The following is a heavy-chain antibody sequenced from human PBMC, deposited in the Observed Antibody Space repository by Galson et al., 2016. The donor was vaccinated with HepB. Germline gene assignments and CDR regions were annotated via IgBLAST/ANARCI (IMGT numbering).Heavy chain of an antibody. J-gene: IGHJ5*02. Sequence: TLSLTCTVSGGSISSAGFYWTWIRQLPGRGLEWIGYIYYGGSTFYNPSLQSRVTMSVDTSKNQFSLRLKSVTAADTAVYYCARDNVMGAKNWFDPWGQGTLFTVSS. CDR3: ARDNVMGAKNWFDP. CDR2: IYYGGST. CDR1: GGSISSAGFY. D-gene: IGHD1-26*01. V-gene: IGHV4-31*03.